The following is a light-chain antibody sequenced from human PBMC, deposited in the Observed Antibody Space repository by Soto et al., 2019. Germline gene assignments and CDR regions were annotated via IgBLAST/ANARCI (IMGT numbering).Light chain of an antibody. Sequence: DIQMTPSPSTLSASVGDRVTITCRASQSVGSWLAWYQQKPGKAPKYLIYKASILESGVPSRLSGSGSGTEFTLTISSLQPDDFATYYCQQYDAYPWTFGQGTKLDFK. CDR3: QQYDAYPWT. CDR2: KAS. J-gene: IGKJ2*02. V-gene: IGKV1-5*03. CDR1: QSVGSW.